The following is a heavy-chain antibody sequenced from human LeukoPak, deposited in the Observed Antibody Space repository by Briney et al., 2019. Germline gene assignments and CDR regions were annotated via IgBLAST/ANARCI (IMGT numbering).Heavy chain of an antibody. D-gene: IGHD2-2*01. Sequence: ASVKVSCKASGGTFSSYAISWARQAPGQGLEWIGGIIPILVTPNYAQKFQGRVTITADGSTSTAYMELSSLRSEDTAVYYCARREGYCSSTSCYAPFDYWGQGTLVTVSS. J-gene: IGHJ4*02. CDR2: IIPILVTP. CDR3: ARREGYCSSTSCYAPFDY. V-gene: IGHV1-69*13. CDR1: GGTFSSYA.